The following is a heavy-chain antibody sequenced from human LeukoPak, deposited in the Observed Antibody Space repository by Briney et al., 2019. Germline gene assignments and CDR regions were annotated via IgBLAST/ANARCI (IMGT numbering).Heavy chain of an antibody. CDR2: ISGYGDST. Sequence: GGSLRLSCAASGFTFSSYTMFWVRQAPRKGLEWVSAISGYGDSTYSADSVKGRFTVSRDNSKDTLYLQMHSLRAEDTAVYYCANGFYDSSGYYYEHFDHWGQGTLVTVSS. J-gene: IGHJ4*02. V-gene: IGHV3-23*01. CDR3: ANGFYDSSGYYYEHFDH. D-gene: IGHD3-22*01. CDR1: GFTFSSYT.